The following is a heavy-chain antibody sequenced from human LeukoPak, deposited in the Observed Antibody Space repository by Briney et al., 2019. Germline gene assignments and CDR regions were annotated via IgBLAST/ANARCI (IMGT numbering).Heavy chain of an antibody. J-gene: IGHJ4*02. Sequence: SETLSLTCTVSGGSISSDTYYWGWIRQPPGKGLEWIGSIYYSGNTYYNPSLKSRVTISVDTSKNQFSLRLSSVTAADTAVYYCARLGSVTIFGVVIQYFFDSWGQGTLVTVSS. D-gene: IGHD3-3*01. CDR1: GGSISSDTYY. CDR3: ARLGSVTIFGVVIQYFFDS. CDR2: IYYSGNT. V-gene: IGHV4-39*01.